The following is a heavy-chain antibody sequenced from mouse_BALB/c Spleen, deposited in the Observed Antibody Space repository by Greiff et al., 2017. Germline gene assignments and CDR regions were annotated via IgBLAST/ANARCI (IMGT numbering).Heavy chain of an antibody. CDR1: GFSLTSYG. CDR3: VRNGGRQGYYAMDY. J-gene: IGHJ4*01. V-gene: IGHV2-2-2*01. CDR2: IWSGGST. Sequence: QVQLQQSGPGLVQPSQSLSITCTVSGFSLTSYGVHWVRQSPGKGLEWLGVIWSGGSTDYNAAFISRLSISKDNSKSQVFFKMNSLQADDTAIYYCVRNGGRQGYYAMDYWGQGTSVTVSS.